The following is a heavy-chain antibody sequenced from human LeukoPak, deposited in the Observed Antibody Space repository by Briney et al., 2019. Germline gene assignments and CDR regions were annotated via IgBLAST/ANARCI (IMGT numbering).Heavy chain of an antibody. Sequence: PGGSLRLSCAASGFTFSTYAMHWVRQAPGKGLEYVSAISSNGGSTFYANSVKGRFTISRGNSKNTLYLQMGSLRTDDMAVYYCVRLGDSSSYRAEYFQHWGQGTLVTVSS. CDR3: VRLGDSSSYRAEYFQH. J-gene: IGHJ1*01. CDR1: GFTFSTYA. D-gene: IGHD3-22*01. CDR2: ISSNGGST. V-gene: IGHV3-64*01.